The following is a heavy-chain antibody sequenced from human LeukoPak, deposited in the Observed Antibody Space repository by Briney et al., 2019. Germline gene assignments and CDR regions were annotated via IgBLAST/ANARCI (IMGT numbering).Heavy chain of an antibody. V-gene: IGHV4-34*01. J-gene: IGHJ4*02. CDR3: ATRGCSSTSCYKDFDY. Sequence: SETLSLTCAVYGGSFSGYYWSWIRQPPGKGLEWIGEINHSGSTNYNPSLKSRVTISVDTSKNQFSLKLSSVTAADTAVYYCATRGCSSTSCYKDFDYWGQGTLVTVSS. CDR1: GGSFSGYY. D-gene: IGHD2-2*02. CDR2: INHSGST.